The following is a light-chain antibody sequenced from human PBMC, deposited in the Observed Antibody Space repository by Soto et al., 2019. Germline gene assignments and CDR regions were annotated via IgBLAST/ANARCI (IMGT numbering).Light chain of an antibody. Sequence: QSALTQPASVSGSXXXXXTISCTGTSSDVGGYNYVSWYQQHPGKAPKLMIYEVSNRPSGVSNRFSGSKSGNTASLTISGLQAEDEADYYCSSYTSSSIDYVFGTGTKLTVL. CDR2: EVS. V-gene: IGLV2-14*01. J-gene: IGLJ1*01. CDR3: SSYTSSSIDYV. CDR1: SSDVGGYNY.